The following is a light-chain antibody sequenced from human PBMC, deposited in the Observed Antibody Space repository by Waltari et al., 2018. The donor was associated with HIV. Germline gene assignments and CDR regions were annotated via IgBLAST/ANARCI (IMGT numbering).Light chain of an antibody. J-gene: IGKJ2*03. Sequence: AIQLTQSPSSLSASVGDRVTITCRASQGIRSALAWYQQKPGRAPNLLIFDASSLESGVPSTFSGSGSGTDFTLTISSLQPEDFATYYCQQFNTYPYSFGQGTKLEIK. V-gene: IGKV1-13*02. CDR1: QGIRSA. CDR3: QQFNTYPYS. CDR2: DAS.